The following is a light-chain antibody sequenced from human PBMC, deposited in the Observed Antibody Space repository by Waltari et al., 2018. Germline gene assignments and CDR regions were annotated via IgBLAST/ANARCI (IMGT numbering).Light chain of an antibody. V-gene: IGLV1-40*01. Sequence: QSVLTQPPSVSGAPGQRVTISCTGRSSNLGAGYDVQWYQQLPGTAPKLVIYGNSNRPSGVPDRFSGSKSGTSASLAITGLQAEDEADYYCQSYDSSLSGSLFGGGTKLTVL. CDR1: SSNLGAGYD. J-gene: IGLJ2*01. CDR3: QSYDSSLSGSL. CDR2: GNS.